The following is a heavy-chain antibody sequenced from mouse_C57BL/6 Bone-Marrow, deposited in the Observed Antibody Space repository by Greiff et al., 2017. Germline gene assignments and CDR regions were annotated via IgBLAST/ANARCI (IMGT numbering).Heavy chain of an antibody. Sequence: QVQLQQPGTELVKPGASVKLSCKASGYTFTSYWMHWVKQRPGQGLEWIGNINPSNGGTNYNEKFKSKATLTVVKSSSTAYMQLSSLTSEDSAVYYCARAGILWLRRAWFAYWGQGTLVTVSA. V-gene: IGHV1-53*01. CDR3: ARAGILWLRRAWFAY. D-gene: IGHD2-2*01. CDR1: GYTFTSYW. J-gene: IGHJ3*01. CDR2: INPSNGGT.